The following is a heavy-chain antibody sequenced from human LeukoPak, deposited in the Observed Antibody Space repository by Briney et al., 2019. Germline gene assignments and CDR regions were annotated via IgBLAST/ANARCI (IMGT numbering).Heavy chain of an antibody. Sequence: GASVKVSCKASGYTFTSYDINWVRQAIGQGLEWMGWMNPNSGNTGYAQKFQGRVTMTRNTSISTAYMELSSLRSEDTAVYYCARGRGYSYGLYRSEIDYWGQGTLVTVSS. CDR1: GYTFTSYD. J-gene: IGHJ4*02. V-gene: IGHV1-8*01. CDR3: ARGRGYSYGLYRSEIDY. D-gene: IGHD5-18*01. CDR2: MNPNSGNT.